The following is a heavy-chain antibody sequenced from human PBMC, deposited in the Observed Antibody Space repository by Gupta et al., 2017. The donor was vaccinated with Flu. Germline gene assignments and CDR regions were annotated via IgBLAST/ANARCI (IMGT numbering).Heavy chain of an antibody. CDR2: ISSSSSYT. D-gene: IGHD2-2*01. CDR1: GFPFSDYY. CDR3: ARDVRYCSSTSCPSDGMDV. Sequence: QVQLVESGGGLVKPGGSLRLSCAASGFPFSDYYMSWIRQAPGKGLEWVSYISSSSSYTNYADSVKGRFTISRDNAKNSLYLQMNSLRAEDTAVYYCARDVRYCSSTSCPSDGMDVWGQGTTVTVSS. J-gene: IGHJ6*02. V-gene: IGHV3-11*05.